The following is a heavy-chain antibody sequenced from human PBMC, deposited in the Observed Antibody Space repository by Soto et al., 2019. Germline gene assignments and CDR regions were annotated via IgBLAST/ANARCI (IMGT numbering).Heavy chain of an antibody. CDR3: AKDPTYYDFWREYPTWGMDV. CDR2: IIPIFGTA. CDR1: GGTFSSYA. V-gene: IGHV1-69*06. J-gene: IGHJ6*02. Sequence: ASVKVSCKASGGTFSSYAISWVRQAPGQGLEWMGGIIPIFGTANYAQKFQGRVTITADKSTSTAYMELSSLRAEDTAVYYCAKDPTYYDFWREYPTWGMDVWGQGTTVTVSS. D-gene: IGHD3-3*01.